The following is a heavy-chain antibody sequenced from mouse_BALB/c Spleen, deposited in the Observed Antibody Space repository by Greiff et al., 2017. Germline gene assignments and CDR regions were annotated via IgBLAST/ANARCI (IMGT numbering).Heavy chain of an antibody. Sequence: EVQLVESGPGLVKPSQSLSLTCTVTGYSITSDYAWNWIRQFPGNKLEWMGYISYSGSTSYNPSLKSRISITRDTSKNQFFLQLNSVTTEDTATYYCARWGLLAWFAYWGQGTLVTVSA. J-gene: IGHJ3*01. CDR2: ISYSGST. D-gene: IGHD2-3*01. CDR1: GYSITSDYA. V-gene: IGHV3-2*02. CDR3: ARWGLLAWFAY.